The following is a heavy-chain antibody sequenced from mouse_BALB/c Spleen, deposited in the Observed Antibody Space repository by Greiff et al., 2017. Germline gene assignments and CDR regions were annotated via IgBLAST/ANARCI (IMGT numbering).Heavy chain of an antibody. CDR3: ARPDYGNYEDYAMDY. J-gene: IGHJ4*01. Sequence: EVQLQQSGAELVKPGASVKLSCTASGFNIKDTYMHWVKQRPEQGLEWIGRIDPANGNTKYDPKFQGKATITADTSSNTAYLQLSSLTSEDTAVYYCARPDYGNYEDYAMDYWGQGTSVTVSS. D-gene: IGHD2-1*01. CDR2: IDPANGNT. V-gene: IGHV14-3*02. CDR1: GFNIKDTY.